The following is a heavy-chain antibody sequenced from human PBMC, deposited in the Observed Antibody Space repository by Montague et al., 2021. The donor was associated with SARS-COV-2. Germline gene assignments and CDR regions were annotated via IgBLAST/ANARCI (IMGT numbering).Heavy chain of an antibody. J-gene: IGHJ4*02. D-gene: IGHD5-24*01. Sequence: CAISGDSVSSNTAAWNWIRQSPSRGLEWLGRTYYRSKRYNDYAVSVKSRITIDADTSKNHFSLQLKSMTPEDTAVYYCLQGYYFDSWGQGTLVTVSS. CDR3: LQGYYFDS. CDR1: GDSVSSNTAA. CDR2: TYYRSKRYN. V-gene: IGHV6-1*01.